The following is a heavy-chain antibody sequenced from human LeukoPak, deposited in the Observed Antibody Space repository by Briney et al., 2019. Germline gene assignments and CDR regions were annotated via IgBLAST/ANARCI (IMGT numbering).Heavy chain of an antibody. D-gene: IGHD5-18*01. CDR3: ARELGYGYDY. V-gene: IGHV4-59*01. Sequence: SETLSLTCTVSSGSISGYYWSWIRQPPGKGLEWIGYMYYSGSTSYNPSLKSRVTISVDTSKNQVSLNLRSVTAADTAVYYCARELGYGYDYWGQGTLVTVSS. CDR2: MYYSGST. J-gene: IGHJ4*02. CDR1: SGSISGYY.